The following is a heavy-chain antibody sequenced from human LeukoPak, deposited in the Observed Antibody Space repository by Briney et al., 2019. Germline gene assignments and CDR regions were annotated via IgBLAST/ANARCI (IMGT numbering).Heavy chain of an antibody. J-gene: IGHJ6*02. Sequence: GASVKVSCKASGGTFSSYAISWVRQAPGQGLEWMGRIIPILGIANYAQKFQGRVTITADKSTSTAYMELSSLRSEDTAVYYCARDVNVRRGYSGYDSPYYYYGMDVWGQGTTVTVSS. CDR3: ARDVNVRRGYSGYDSPYYYYGMDV. CDR2: IIPILGIA. D-gene: IGHD5-12*01. V-gene: IGHV1-69*04. CDR1: GGTFSSYA.